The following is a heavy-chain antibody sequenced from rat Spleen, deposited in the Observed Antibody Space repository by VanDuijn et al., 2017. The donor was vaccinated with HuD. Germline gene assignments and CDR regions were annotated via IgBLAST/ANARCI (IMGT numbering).Heavy chain of an antibody. CDR2: ISTGGDNT. CDR1: GFTFSYYD. Sequence: EVQLVESGGGLVQPGRSLKLSCAASGFTFSYYDMAWVRQAPTKGLEWVAYISTGGDNTYYRDSVKGRFTISRDNAKSTLYLQMDSLRSEDTATYYCTRLWDSWGQGVMVTVSS. J-gene: IGHJ2*01. CDR3: TRLWDS. V-gene: IGHV5-25*01.